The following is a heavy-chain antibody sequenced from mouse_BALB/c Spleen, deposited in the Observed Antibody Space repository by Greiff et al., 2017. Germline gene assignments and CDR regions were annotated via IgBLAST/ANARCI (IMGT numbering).Heavy chain of an antibody. D-gene: IGHD1-1*01. CDR1: GYAFSSYW. V-gene: IGHV1-80*01. CDR2: IYPGDGDT. CDR3: ARYGQTTTGDY. Sequence: QVQLQQSGAELVRPGSSVKISCKASGYAFSSYWMNWVKQRPGQGLEWIGQIYPGDGDTNYNGKFKGKATLTADKSSSTAYMQLSSLTSEDSAVYFCARYGQTTTGDYWGQGTTLTVSS. J-gene: IGHJ2*01.